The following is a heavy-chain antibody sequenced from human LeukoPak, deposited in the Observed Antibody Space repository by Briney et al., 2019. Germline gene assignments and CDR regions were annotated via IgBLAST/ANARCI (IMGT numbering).Heavy chain of an antibody. D-gene: IGHD1-26*01. CDR2: INPNSGGT. Sequence: ASVTVSCKASGYTFTGYYMHWVRQAPGQGLEWMGWINPNSGGTNYAQKFQGRVTMTRGTSISTAYMELSRLRSDDTAVYYCARSMGFELPYYYYGMDVWGQGTTVTVSS. CDR1: GYTFTGYY. J-gene: IGHJ6*02. CDR3: ARSMGFELPYYYYGMDV. V-gene: IGHV1-2*02.